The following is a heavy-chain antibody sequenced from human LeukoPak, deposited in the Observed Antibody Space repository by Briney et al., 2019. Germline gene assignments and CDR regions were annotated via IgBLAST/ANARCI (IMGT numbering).Heavy chain of an antibody. D-gene: IGHD6-6*01. CDR2: IIPIFGIA. CDR1: GGTFSSYA. J-gene: IGHJ3*02. V-gene: IGHV1-69*04. Sequence: ASVKVSCKASGGTFSSYAISWVRQAPGQGLEWMGRIIPIFGIANYAQKFQGRDTITADKSTSTAYMELSSLRSEDTAVYYCARDPSIAARHDAFDIWGQGTMVTVSS. CDR3: ARDPSIAARHDAFDI.